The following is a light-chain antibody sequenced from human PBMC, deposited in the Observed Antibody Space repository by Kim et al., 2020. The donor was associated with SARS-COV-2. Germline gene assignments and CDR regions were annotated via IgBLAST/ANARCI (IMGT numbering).Light chain of an antibody. V-gene: IGKV1-5*01. CDR2: DAS. CDR3: QQYNSYSMYT. J-gene: IGKJ2*01. Sequence: SVGDRVTITCRASQSISNWLAWYQQKPGKAPKLLIFDASNLESGVPSRFSGGGSGTEFTLTISSLQPDDCATYYCQQYNSYSMYTFGQGTKLEI. CDR1: QSISNW.